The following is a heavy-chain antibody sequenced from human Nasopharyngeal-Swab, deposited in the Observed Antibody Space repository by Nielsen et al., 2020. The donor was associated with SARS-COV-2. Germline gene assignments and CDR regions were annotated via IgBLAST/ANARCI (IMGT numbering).Heavy chain of an antibody. J-gene: IGHJ6*02. Sequence: GGSLRLSCAASGFTFSGYAMHWVRQAPGKGLEWVAVISYDGSNKYYADSVKGRFTISRDNSKNTLYLQMNSLRAEDTAVYYCARWFGELEHDYYYYGMDVWGQGTTVTVSS. D-gene: IGHD3-10*01. CDR1: GFTFSGYA. CDR3: ARWFGELEHDYYYYGMDV. V-gene: IGHV3-30-3*01. CDR2: ISYDGSNK.